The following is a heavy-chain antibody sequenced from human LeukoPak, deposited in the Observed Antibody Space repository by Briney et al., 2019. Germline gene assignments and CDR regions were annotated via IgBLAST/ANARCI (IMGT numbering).Heavy chain of an antibody. J-gene: IGHJ4*02. CDR3: ARNYNGMSN. CDR2: INNDGRSA. V-gene: IGHV3-74*01. CDR1: GLTFSNYG. Sequence: SEGSLRLSCAASGLTFSNYGTMWVRQAPGKGLVWVSYINNDGRSATYADSVKGRFTISRDNAKNTLYLQMNSLKAEDSAMYYCARNYNGMSNWGQGTLVIVSS. D-gene: IGHD1-26*01.